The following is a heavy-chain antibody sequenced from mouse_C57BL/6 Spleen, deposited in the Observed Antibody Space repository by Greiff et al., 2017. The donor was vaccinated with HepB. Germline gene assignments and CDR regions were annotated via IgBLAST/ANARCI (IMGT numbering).Heavy chain of an antibody. J-gene: IGHJ4*01. CDR1: GYAFSSYW. Sequence: QVQLQQSGAELVKPGASVKISCKASGYAFSSYWMNWVKQRPGKGLEWIGQIYPGDGDTNYNGKFKGKATLTAGKSSSTASMQLSSLTSEDSAVYFCARGGYGAMDYWGQGTSVTVSS. CDR3: ARGGYGAMDY. D-gene: IGHD2-2*01. V-gene: IGHV1-80*01. CDR2: IYPGDGDT.